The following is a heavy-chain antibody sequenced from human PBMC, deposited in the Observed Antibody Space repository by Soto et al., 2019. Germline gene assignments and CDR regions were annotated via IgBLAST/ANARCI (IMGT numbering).Heavy chain of an antibody. CDR3: ARAWVPFADGGGPSVWFES. V-gene: IGHV4-34*01. CDR2: INHSGST. D-gene: IGHD2-8*02. CDR1: GGSFSGYY. J-gene: IGHJ5*01. Sequence: SETLSLTCAVYGGSFSGYYWSWIRQPPGKGLEWIGEINHSGSTNYNPSLKSRVTISVDTSKKQFSLKLSSVTAADTAVYYCARAWVPFADGGGPSVWFESWGQRTLVTVSS.